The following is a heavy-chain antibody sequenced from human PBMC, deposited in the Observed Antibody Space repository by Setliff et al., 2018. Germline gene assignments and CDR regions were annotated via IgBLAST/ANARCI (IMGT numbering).Heavy chain of an antibody. Sequence: ASVKVACKAYGYTFSRNYITWVRQAPGRGLEWMGWISGDNGHTEYAQKLRHNFTMTTDTSTSTAYMELRSLIFDDTAIYYCARDLIRSSSWRPDVFDVGGQGTMVTVSS. CDR1: GYTFSRNY. V-gene: IGHV1-18*01. CDR2: ISGDNGHT. J-gene: IGHJ3*01. CDR3: ARDLIRSSSWRPDVFDV. D-gene: IGHD6-13*01.